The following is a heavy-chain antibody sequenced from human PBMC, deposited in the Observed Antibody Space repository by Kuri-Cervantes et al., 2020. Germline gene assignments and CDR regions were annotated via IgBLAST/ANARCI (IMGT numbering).Heavy chain of an antibody. V-gene: IGHV3-11*01. D-gene: IGHD6-6*01. Sequence: GESLKISCAASGFTFSAYWMSWIRLAPGKGLEWVAYISGNGKTIYYGDSVKGRFTISRDNAKKSLYLQMDSLRVEDTALYYCARDSRHARDYWGQGTLVTVSS. J-gene: IGHJ4*02. CDR1: GFTFSAYW. CDR3: ARDSRHARDY. CDR2: ISGNGKTI.